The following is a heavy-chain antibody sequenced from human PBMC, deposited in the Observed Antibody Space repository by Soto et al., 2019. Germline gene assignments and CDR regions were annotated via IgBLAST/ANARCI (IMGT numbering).Heavy chain of an antibody. CDR3: ARAGETYYDFWSGFSPIDY. Sequence: SETLSLTCTVSGGSISSNDYYWGWIRQPPGKGLEWIGYIYYSDNTNYNPSLESRLSISVDTSKNQISLTLNSVTAADTAVYYCARAGETYYDFWSGFSPIDYWGPGTLVTVSS. V-gene: IGHV4-61*08. CDR2: IYYSDNT. J-gene: IGHJ4*02. D-gene: IGHD3-3*01. CDR1: GGSISSNDYY.